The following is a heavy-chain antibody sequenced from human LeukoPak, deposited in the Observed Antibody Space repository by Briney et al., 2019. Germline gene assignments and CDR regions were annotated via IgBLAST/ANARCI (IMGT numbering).Heavy chain of an antibody. CDR3: ARDYYGSGSNRFDP. CDR2: IYTSGST. V-gene: IGHV4-4*07. J-gene: IGHJ5*02. D-gene: IGHD3-10*01. Sequence: SETLSLTCTVSGGSISSYYWSWIRQPAGKGLEWIGRIYTSGSTNYNPSLKSRVTMSVDTSKNQFSLKPSSGTAADTAVYYCARDYYGSGSNRFDPWGQGTLVTVSS. CDR1: GGSISSYY.